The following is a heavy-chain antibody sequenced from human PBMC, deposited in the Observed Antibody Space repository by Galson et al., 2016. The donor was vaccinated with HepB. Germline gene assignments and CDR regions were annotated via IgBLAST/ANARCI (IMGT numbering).Heavy chain of an antibody. CDR3: ARGTLWGNSHEALAY. CDR1: SDHY. J-gene: IGHJ4*02. D-gene: IGHD3-16*01. CDR2: INHSGST. V-gene: IGHV4-34*01. Sequence: SDHYWSWIRQPPGKGLEWIGEINHSGSTNYNPSLKSRVTISLDTSKKQFSLKLSSVTAADTAVYYCARGTLWGNSHEALAYWGQGALVTVSS.